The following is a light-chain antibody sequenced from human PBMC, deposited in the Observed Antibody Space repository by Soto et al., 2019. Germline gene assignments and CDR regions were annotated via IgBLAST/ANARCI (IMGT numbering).Light chain of an antibody. Sequence: DVPISHSPSPVSACDGDTVTITCRASQGIYSRLAWYQQKPGKAPELLIYATSTLQNGVPSRFSGSGFGTDFTLSISSLQPEDSASYFCQQTDDFPLTFGGGTKV. J-gene: IGKJ4*01. CDR3: QQTDDFPLT. CDR2: ATS. CDR1: QGIYSR. V-gene: IGKV1D-12*01.